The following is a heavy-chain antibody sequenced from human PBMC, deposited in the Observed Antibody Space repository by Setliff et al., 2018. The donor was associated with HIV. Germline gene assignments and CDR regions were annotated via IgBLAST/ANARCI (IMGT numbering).Heavy chain of an antibody. CDR1: GGSISSGNYY. J-gene: IGHJ4*02. CDR2: IYYSGAT. D-gene: IGHD6-13*01. CDR3: AGDVSSPLPGGHFDY. V-gene: IGHV4-30-4*02. Sequence: SETLSLTCTVSGGSISSGNYYWNWIRQHPGKGLEWIGYIYYSGATYYNPSLKSRVTLSIDTSTNQFSLKLSSVTAADTAMYYCAGDVSSPLPGGHFDYWGQGKMVTVSS.